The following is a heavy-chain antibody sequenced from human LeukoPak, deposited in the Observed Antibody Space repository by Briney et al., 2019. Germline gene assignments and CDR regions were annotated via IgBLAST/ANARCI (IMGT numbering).Heavy chain of an antibody. D-gene: IGHD1-26*01. CDR1: GFTFTSYW. Sequence: GGSLRLSCAASGFTFTSYWMNWVRQAPGKGLEWVASINRDGTEKYYADSVKGRFTISRDNSKNTLYLQMNSLRAEDTAVYYCARAIVGASRIKYYYGMDVWGQGTTVTVSS. V-gene: IGHV3-7*01. J-gene: IGHJ6*02. CDR2: INRDGTEK. CDR3: ARAIVGASRIKYYYGMDV.